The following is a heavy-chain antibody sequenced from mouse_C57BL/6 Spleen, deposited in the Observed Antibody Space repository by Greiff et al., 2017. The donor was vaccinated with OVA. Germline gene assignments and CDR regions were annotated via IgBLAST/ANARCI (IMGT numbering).Heavy chain of an antibody. Sequence: VQLQQPGAELVRPGTSVKLSCKASGYTFTSYWMHWVKQRPGQGLEWIGVIDPSDSYTNYNQKFKGKATLTVDTSSSTAYMQLSSLTSEDSAVYYCARSYGSSYWFAYWGQGTLVTVSA. J-gene: IGHJ3*01. CDR2: IDPSDSYT. V-gene: IGHV1-59*01. CDR3: ARSYGSSYWFAY. D-gene: IGHD1-1*01. CDR1: GYTFTSYW.